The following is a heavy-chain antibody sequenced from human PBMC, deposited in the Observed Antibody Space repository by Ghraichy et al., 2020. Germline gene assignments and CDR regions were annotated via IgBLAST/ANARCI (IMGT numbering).Heavy chain of an antibody. CDR1: GFTFSSYG. Sequence: GGSLRLSCAASGFTFSSYGMHWVRQAPGKGLEWVAFIRYDGSNKYYADSVKGRFTISRDNSKNTLYLQMNSLRAEDTAVYYCAKDRGDYYDSSGCDYWGQGTLVTVSS. D-gene: IGHD3-22*01. CDR2: IRYDGSNK. J-gene: IGHJ4*02. CDR3: AKDRGDYYDSSGCDY. V-gene: IGHV3-30*02.